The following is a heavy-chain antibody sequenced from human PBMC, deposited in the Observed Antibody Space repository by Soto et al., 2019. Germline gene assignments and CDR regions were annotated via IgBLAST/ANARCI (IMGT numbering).Heavy chain of an antibody. V-gene: IGHV1-46*01. D-gene: IGHD2-8*01. CDR1: GYTFTSNN. J-gene: IGHJ5*02. Sequence: QVQLVQYGAELTKPGASVKVSCKASGYTFTSNNIHWVRRAPGQGRECMGRINSSSGGTIYAQNVAGRVYMTSETSTSTVYMERGSMRSDDTVVYYCARDIATYGRGRWFDPWGQGSLVTVSS. CDR3: ARDIATYGRGRWFDP. CDR2: INSSSGGT.